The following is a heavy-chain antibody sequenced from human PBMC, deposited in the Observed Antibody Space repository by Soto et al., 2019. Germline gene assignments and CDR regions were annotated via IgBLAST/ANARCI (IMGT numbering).Heavy chain of an antibody. V-gene: IGHV1-2*04. CDR1: GYTFTGYY. CDR3: ARGLEYYYYGMDV. D-gene: IGHD1-1*01. Sequence: ASVKVSCKASGYTFTGYYMHWVRQAPGQGLEWMGWINPNSGGTNYAQKFQGWVTMTRDTSISTAYMELSRLRSDDTAVYYCARGLEYYYYGMDVLGQGTTVPVSS. CDR2: INPNSGGT. J-gene: IGHJ6*02.